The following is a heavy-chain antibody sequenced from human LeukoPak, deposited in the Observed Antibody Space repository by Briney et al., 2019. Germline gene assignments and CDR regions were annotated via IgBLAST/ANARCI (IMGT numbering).Heavy chain of an antibody. CDR2: FSATDGSA. J-gene: IGHJ3*01. D-gene: IGHD6-13*01. CDR3: ARCQITAAGTGALDV. CDR1: GFTFSTYA. V-gene: IGHV3-23*01. Sequence: HPGGSLRLSCAASGFTFSTYAMTWVRQAPGKGLEWVSAFSATDGSAQYADSLEGRFTISRDSTTNTLFLQINGLRAEDTAVYYCARCQITAAGTGALDVWGQGTMVTVSS.